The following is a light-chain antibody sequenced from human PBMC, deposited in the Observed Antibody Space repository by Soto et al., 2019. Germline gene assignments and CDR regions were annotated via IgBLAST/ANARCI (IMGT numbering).Light chain of an antibody. CDR2: AAS. CDR1: QSISSY. CDR3: QQSYSTLT. J-gene: IGKJ3*01. Sequence: DIPMTQSPSSLSASVGDRVTITCRASQSISSYLNWYQQKPGEAPKLLIYAASSLQSGVPSRFSGSGSGTDFTLTISSLQPEDFATYYCQQSYSTLTFGPGTKVDIK. V-gene: IGKV1-39*01.